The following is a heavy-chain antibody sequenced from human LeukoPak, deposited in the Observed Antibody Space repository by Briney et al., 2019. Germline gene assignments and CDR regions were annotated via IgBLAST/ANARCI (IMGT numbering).Heavy chain of an antibody. V-gene: IGHV4-39*01. CDR2: IYYSGST. CDR1: GGSISSYY. J-gene: IGHJ4*02. D-gene: IGHD6-19*01. Sequence: SETLSLTCTVSGGSISSYYWGWIRQPPGKGLEWIGSIYYSGSTYYNPSLKSRVTISVDTSKNQFSLKLSSVTAADTAVYYCARHRGSGWYRGVDFDYWGQGTLVTVSS. CDR3: ARHRGSGWYRGVDFDY.